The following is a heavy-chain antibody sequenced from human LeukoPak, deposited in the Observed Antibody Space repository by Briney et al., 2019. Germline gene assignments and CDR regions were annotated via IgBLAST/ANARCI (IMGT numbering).Heavy chain of an antibody. J-gene: IGHJ4*02. V-gene: IGHV4-59*01. CDR1: GGSISNYY. D-gene: IGHD7-27*01. Sequence: SETLSLTCTVSGGSISNYYWSWIRQPPGKGLEWIGYIYYSGSTNYNPSLKSRVTISVDTSKNQFSLKLSSVTAADTAVYYCAGALTGNFDYWGQGTLVTVSS. CDR3: AGALTGNFDY. CDR2: IYYSGST.